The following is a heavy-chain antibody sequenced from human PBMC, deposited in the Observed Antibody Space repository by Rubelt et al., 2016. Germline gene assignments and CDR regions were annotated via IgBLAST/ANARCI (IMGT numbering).Heavy chain of an antibody. Sequence: QVQLVQSGAQVKRPGASVKVSCKASGYPFATYAMHWVRQAPGQRLEWMGWIDAGTGDTKYSQKFQGRVTITRDTSASTAYMELGSLRSEDTAVYYCARSKDTAMVTDADWYFDLWGRGTLVTVSS. J-gene: IGHJ2*01. D-gene: IGHD5-18*01. CDR1: GYPFATYA. V-gene: IGHV1-3*01. CDR3: ARSKDTAMVTDADWYFDL. CDR2: IDAGTGDT.